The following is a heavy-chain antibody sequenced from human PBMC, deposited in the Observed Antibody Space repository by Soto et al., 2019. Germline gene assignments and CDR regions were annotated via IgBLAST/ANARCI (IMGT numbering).Heavy chain of an antibody. Sequence: QVQLQQWGAGLLKPSETLSLTCAVYGGSFSGYYWSWIRQPPGKGLEWIGEINHSGSTNYNPSLKSRVTISVDTSKNQFSLKLSSVTAAGTAVYYCARQSSSLHFDYWGQGTLVTVSS. J-gene: IGHJ4*02. CDR3: ARQSSSLHFDY. D-gene: IGHD6-13*01. V-gene: IGHV4-34*01. CDR2: INHSGST. CDR1: GGSFSGYY.